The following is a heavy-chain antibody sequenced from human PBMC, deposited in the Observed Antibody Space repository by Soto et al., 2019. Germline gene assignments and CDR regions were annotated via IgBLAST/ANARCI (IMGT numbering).Heavy chain of an antibody. CDR2: INWNGGST. V-gene: IGHV3-20*04. CDR3: ARGGYYYDSSGYQTLETYDY. D-gene: IGHD3-22*01. Sequence: EVQLVESGGGVVRPGGSLRLSCAASGFTFDDYGMSWVRQAPGKGLEWVPGINWNGGSTGYADSVKGRFNISRDNAKNSLYLQMNSLRAEDTSLYYCARGGYYYDSSGYQTLETYDYWGQGTLVTVSS. J-gene: IGHJ4*02. CDR1: GFTFDDYG.